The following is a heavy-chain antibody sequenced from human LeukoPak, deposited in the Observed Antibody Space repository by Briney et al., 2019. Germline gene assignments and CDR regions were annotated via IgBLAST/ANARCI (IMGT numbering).Heavy chain of an antibody. CDR2: TYYRSKWYN. CDR1: GDSVSSNSAA. Sequence: SQTLSLTCAISGDSVSSNSAAWNWIRQSPSRGLEWLGRTYYRSKWYNDYAVSVKSRITINPDTSKNQFSLQLNSVTPEDTAVYYCARDLGDAYYYDSSGYYPIFDYWGQGTLVTLSS. V-gene: IGHV6-1*01. J-gene: IGHJ4*02. CDR3: ARDLGDAYYYDSSGYYPIFDY. D-gene: IGHD3-22*01.